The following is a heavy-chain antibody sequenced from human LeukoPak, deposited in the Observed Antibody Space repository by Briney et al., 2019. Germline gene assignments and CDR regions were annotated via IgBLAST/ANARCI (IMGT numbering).Heavy chain of an antibody. D-gene: IGHD1-14*01. Sequence: GRSLRLSCAASGFTFSSHGMHWVRQAPGKGLEWVAVIWYDGSGKYYAESVKGRFTISRDNSKNTLYLQIYSLRAEDTALYYCARYGNLKVLDIWGQGTMVTVSS. CDR1: GFTFSSHG. CDR2: IWYDGSGK. J-gene: IGHJ3*02. V-gene: IGHV3-33*01. CDR3: ARYGNLKVLDI.